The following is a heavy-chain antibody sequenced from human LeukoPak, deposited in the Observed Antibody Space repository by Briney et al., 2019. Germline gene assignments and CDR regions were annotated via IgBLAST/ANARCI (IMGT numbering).Heavy chain of an antibody. D-gene: IGHD3-22*01. CDR2: ISSTASTR. V-gene: IGHV3-11*04. J-gene: IGHJ4*02. CDR1: EFTFSDYY. Sequence: GGSRRLSCAASEFTFSDYYMSWIRQAPGKGLAWVSYISSTASTRYYADSVKGRFTISRDNAKNSLYLQMNSLRAEDTAVYYCAREGSIYYYDSSGYYNYWGQGTLVTVSS. CDR3: AREGSIYYYDSSGYYNY.